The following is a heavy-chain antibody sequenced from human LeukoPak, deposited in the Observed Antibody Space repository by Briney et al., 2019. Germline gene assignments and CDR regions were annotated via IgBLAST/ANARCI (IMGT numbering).Heavy chain of an antibody. V-gene: IGHV3-48*01. J-gene: IGHJ3*02. CDR1: GFTFSSYS. CDR3: ARETYGLGSYYNDAFDI. D-gene: IGHD3-10*01. Sequence: GGSLRLSCAASGFTFSSYSMNWVRQAPGKGLEWVSYISSSSSTIYYADSVKGRFTISRDNAKNSLYLQMNSPRAEDTAVYYCARETYGLGSYYNDAFDIWGQGTMVTVSS. CDR2: ISSSSSTI.